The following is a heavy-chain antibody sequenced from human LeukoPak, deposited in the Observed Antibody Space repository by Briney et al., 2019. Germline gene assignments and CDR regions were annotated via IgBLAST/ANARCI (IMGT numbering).Heavy chain of an antibody. CDR3: AIDTSGRSY. V-gene: IGHV4-30-2*01. D-gene: IGHD6-19*01. Sequence: PSETLSLTCAVSGGSISSGGYSWSWIRQPPGKGLEWIGYIYHSGSTYYNPSLKSRVTLSVDTSKNQFSLKLSSVTAADTAVYYCAIDTSGRSYWGQGTLVTVSS. J-gene: IGHJ4*02. CDR2: IYHSGST. CDR1: GGSISSGGYS.